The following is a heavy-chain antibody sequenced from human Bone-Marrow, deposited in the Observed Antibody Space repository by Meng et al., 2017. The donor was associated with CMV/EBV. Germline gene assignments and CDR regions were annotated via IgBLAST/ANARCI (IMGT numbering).Heavy chain of an antibody. CDR1: GFIVSSNY. V-gene: IGHV3-30*02. CDR3: AKDRIKRMTTGFDY. J-gene: IGHJ4*02. D-gene: IGHD4-11*01. Sequence: GESLKISCAASGFIVSSNYMSWVRQAPGKGLEWVAFIRYDGSNKCYVDSVKGRFTISRDNSKNTLYLQMNSLRAEDTAVYYCAKDRIKRMTTGFDYWGQGTLVTVSS. CDR2: IRYDGSNK.